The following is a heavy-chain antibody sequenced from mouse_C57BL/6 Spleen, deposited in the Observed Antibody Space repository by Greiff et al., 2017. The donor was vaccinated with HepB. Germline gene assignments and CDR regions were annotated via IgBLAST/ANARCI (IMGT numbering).Heavy chain of an antibody. J-gene: IGHJ1*03. CDR3: TGWDLYWYFDV. CDR1: GFTFSDAW. V-gene: IGHV6-6*01. CDR2: IRNKANNHAT. Sequence: EVHLVESGGGLVQPGGSMKLSCAASGFTFSDAWMDWVRQSPEKGLEWVAEIRNKANNHATYYAESMKGRFTISRDDSKSSVYLQMNSLRAEDTGIYYCTGWDLYWYFDVWGTGTTVTVSS. D-gene: IGHD4-1*01.